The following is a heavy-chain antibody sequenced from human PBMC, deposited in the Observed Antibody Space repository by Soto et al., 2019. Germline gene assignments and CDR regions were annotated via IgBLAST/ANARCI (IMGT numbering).Heavy chain of an antibody. J-gene: IGHJ5*02. V-gene: IGHV3-33*01. CDR3: AREGSSSWSRWFDP. D-gene: IGHD6-13*01. Sequence: GSLRLSCAASGFTFSSYGMHWVRQAPGKGLEWVAVIWYDGSNKYYADSVKGRFTISRDNSKNTLYLQMNSLRAEDTAVYYCAREGSSSWSRWFDPWGQGTLVTVSS. CDR2: IWYDGSNK. CDR1: GFTFSSYG.